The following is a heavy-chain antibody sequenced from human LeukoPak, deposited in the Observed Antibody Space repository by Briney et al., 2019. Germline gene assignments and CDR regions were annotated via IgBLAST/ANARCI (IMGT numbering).Heavy chain of an antibody. D-gene: IGHD5-18*01. V-gene: IGHV3-30*18. Sequence: PGGSLRLSCAASGFTFSSYGMHWVRQAPGKGLEWVAVISYDGSNKHYADSVKGRFTISRDNSKNTLYLQMNSLRAEDTAVYYCAKGGGGYSYGTFDYWGQGTLVTVSS. CDR2: ISYDGSNK. CDR1: GFTFSSYG. J-gene: IGHJ4*02. CDR3: AKGGGGYSYGTFDY.